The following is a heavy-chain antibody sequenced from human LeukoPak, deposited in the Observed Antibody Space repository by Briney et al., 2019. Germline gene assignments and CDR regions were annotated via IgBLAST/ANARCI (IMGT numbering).Heavy chain of an antibody. CDR3: ATVPLVVPAAIELGY. J-gene: IGHJ4*02. CDR1: GFTFSSYW. D-gene: IGHD2-2*02. V-gene: IGHV3-7*01. Sequence: GGSLRLSCAASGFTFSSYWMSWVRQAPGKGLEWVANIKQDGSEKYYVDSVKGRFTISRDNAKNSLYLQMNSLRAEDTAVYYCATVPLVVPAAIELGYWGQGTLVTVSS. CDR2: IKQDGSEK.